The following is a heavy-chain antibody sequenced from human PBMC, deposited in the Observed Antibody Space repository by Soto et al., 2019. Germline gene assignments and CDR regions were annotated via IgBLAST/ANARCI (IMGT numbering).Heavy chain of an antibody. D-gene: IGHD2-21*02. J-gene: IGHJ4*02. CDR3: AKDRGVTAFVAPSDY. V-gene: IGHV3-30*18. CDR1: GFTFSSYG. CDR2: ISYDGSNK. Sequence: QVQLVESGGGVVQPGRSLRLSCAASGFTFSSYGMEWVRQAPGKGLEWVAVISYDGSNKYYADSVKGRFTISRDNSKNTLYLQMNSLRGEDTAVYYCAKDRGVTAFVAPSDYWGQGTLVTVSS.